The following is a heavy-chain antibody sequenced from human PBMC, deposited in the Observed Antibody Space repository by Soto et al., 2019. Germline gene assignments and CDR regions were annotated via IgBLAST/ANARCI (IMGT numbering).Heavy chain of an antibody. Sequence: QVQLVQSGAAVKKPGSSVKVSCKASGGTFSSYAISWVRQAPGQGLEWMGGIIPIFGTANYAQKFQGRVTITADESTSTAYMELSSLRSEDTAVYYCATADDYGDYGAYYYGMDVWGQGTTVTVSS. J-gene: IGHJ6*02. V-gene: IGHV1-69*12. CDR3: ATADDYGDYGAYYYGMDV. CDR1: GGTFSSYA. D-gene: IGHD4-17*01. CDR2: IIPIFGTA.